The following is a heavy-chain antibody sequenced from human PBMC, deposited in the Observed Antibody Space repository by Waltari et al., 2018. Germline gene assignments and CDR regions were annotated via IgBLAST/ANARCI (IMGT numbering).Heavy chain of an antibody. D-gene: IGHD3-22*01. V-gene: IGHV4-59*01. Sequence: QVQLQESGPGLVKPSETLSLTCTVSGGSISSYYWSWIRQTPGKGLEWIGYIYYRGSTNYNPSLKSRVTISVDTSKNQFSLKLSSVTAADTAVYYCARDRLYYDSSGYYFDAFDIWGQGTMVTVSS. CDR3: ARDRLYYDSSGYYFDAFDI. J-gene: IGHJ3*02. CDR1: GGSISSYY. CDR2: IYYRGST.